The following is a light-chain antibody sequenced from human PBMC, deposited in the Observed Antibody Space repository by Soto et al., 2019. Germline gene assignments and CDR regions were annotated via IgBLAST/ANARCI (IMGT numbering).Light chain of an antibody. CDR2: AAS. J-gene: IGKJ5*01. Sequence: DIQMTQSPSSLSASVGDRVTITCRASQGISNYLAWYQQKPGKVPKLLIYAASTLQSGVPSRFSGSGSGTDFTLTISSLQPEDVATYYCQKYNSAPKITFGQGTRLE. CDR1: QGISNY. V-gene: IGKV1-27*01. CDR3: QKYNSAPKIT.